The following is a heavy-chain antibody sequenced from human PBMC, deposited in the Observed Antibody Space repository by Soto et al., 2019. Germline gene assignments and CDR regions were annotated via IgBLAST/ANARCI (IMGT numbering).Heavy chain of an antibody. V-gene: IGHV1-69*13. CDR3: AHTIFGVVTNWFDP. J-gene: IGHJ5*02. CDR1: GGTFSSYA. CDR2: IIPIFGTA. D-gene: IGHD3-3*01. Sequence: SVKVSCKASGGTFSSYAISWVRQAPGQGLEWMGGIIPIFGTANYAQKFQGRVTITADESTSTAYMELSSLRSEDTAVYYCAHTIFGVVTNWFDPWGQGTLVTAPQ.